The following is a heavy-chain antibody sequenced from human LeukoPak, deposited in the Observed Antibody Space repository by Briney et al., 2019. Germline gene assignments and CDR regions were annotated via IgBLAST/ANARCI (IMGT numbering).Heavy chain of an antibody. V-gene: IGHV4-31*03. CDR1: GGSISSGGYY. Sequence: SETLSLTCTVSGGSISSGGYYWSWIRQHPGKGLEWIGHIYYSGSTYYNPSLKSRVTISVDTSKNKFSLKLSSVTAADTAVYYCAREVIAGGYFDYWGQGTLVTVSS. CDR3: AREVIAGGYFDY. D-gene: IGHD3-10*01. J-gene: IGHJ4*02. CDR2: IYYSGST.